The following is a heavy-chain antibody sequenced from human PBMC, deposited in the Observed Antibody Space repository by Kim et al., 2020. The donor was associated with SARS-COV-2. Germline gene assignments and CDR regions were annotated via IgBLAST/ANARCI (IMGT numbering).Heavy chain of an antibody. Sequence: NSHPPPNRRVTISVDTSKNQFSLKLSSVTAADTAVYYCARVLRSVYGMDVWGQGTTVTVSS. V-gene: IGHV4-59*01. CDR3: ARVLRSVYGMDV. D-gene: IGHD3-3*01. J-gene: IGHJ6*02.